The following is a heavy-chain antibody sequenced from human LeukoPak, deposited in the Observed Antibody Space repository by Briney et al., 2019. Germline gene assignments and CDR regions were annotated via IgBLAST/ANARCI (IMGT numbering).Heavy chain of an antibody. V-gene: IGHV3-74*01. Sequence: GGSLRLSCAASGFTSSRYWTYWVREAPGKGRVWVSRINSVGSSTSYADSVKGGFTISRDNAENTLYLQMNSLRAEDTAVYYCATGQWHGMDVWGQGTTVTVSS. J-gene: IGHJ6*02. D-gene: IGHD1-14*01. CDR3: ATGQWHGMDV. CDR1: GFTSSRYW. CDR2: INSVGSST.